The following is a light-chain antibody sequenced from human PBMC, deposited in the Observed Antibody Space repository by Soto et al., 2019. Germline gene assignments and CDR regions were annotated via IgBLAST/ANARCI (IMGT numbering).Light chain of an antibody. Sequence: IVMTQSPATLSVSPWERATLSCRASQSVNSNYLVWYQQKPGQAPRLLIYGISKRATDIPDRFSGSGSGTEFTLTISSLQPEDFATYYCQQHGQWPITFGQGTRLEIK. CDR1: QSVNSN. J-gene: IGKJ5*01. V-gene: IGKV3D-15*01. CDR2: GIS. CDR3: QQHGQWPIT.